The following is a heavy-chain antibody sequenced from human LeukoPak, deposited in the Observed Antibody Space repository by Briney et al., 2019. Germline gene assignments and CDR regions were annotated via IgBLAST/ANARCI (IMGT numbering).Heavy chain of an antibody. CDR2: ISYDGSNK. Sequence: GSLRLSCAASGFTFSSYSMHWVRQAPGKGLEWVAVISYDGSNKYYADSVKGRFTISRDNSKNTLYLQMNSLRAEDTAVYYCAKAGSSTSCYSLDYWGQGTLVTVSS. CDR1: GFTFSSYS. V-gene: IGHV3-30*18. J-gene: IGHJ4*02. CDR3: AKAGSSTSCYSLDY. D-gene: IGHD2-2*02.